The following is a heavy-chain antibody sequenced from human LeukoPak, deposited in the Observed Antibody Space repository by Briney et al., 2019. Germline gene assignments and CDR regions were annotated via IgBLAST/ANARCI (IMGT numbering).Heavy chain of an antibody. J-gene: IGHJ1*01. CDR1: GFTFSSYS. CDR2: ISSSSSTI. Sequence: GSLRLSCAASGFTFSSYSMNWVRQAPGKGLEWVSYISSSSSTIYYADSVKGRFTISRDNAKNSLYLQMNSLRDEDTAVYYCARAAPYSSSFKYFQHWGQGTLVTVSP. V-gene: IGHV3-48*02. D-gene: IGHD6-13*01. CDR3: ARAAPYSSSFKYFQH.